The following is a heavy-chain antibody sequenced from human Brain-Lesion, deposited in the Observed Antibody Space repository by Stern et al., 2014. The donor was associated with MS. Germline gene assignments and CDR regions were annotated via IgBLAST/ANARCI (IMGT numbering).Heavy chain of an antibody. J-gene: IGHJ4*02. D-gene: IGHD6-13*01. Sequence: VQLVESGPGLVKPSGTLSLTCAVSGGSISSSNWWSWVRQSPGKGLEWIGESDHSGSTIYNPSLKSRVTVSVDKSKNRLSLKLSSVPAADTAVYFCARFPASRPHVFDSWGQGTLVTVSS. V-gene: IGHV4-4*02. CDR1: GGSISSSNW. CDR2: SDHSGST. CDR3: ARFPASRPHVFDS.